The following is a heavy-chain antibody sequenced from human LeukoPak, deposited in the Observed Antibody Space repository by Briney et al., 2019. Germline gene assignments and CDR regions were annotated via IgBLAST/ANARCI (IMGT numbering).Heavy chain of an antibody. CDR2: INSDGSST. V-gene: IGHV3-74*01. CDR3: ALNHKPLLLWFGELRWFDP. J-gene: IGHJ5*02. CDR1: GFTFSRYW. D-gene: IGHD3-10*01. Sequence: PGGSLRLSCATSGFTFSRYWMHWVRQAPGKGLVWVSRINSDGSSTSYADSVKGRFTISRDNAKNTLYLQMNSLRAEDTAVYYCALNHKPLLLWFGELRWFDPWGQGTLVTVSS.